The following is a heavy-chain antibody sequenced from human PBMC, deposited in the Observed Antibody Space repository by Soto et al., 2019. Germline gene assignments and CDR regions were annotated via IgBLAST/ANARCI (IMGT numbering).Heavy chain of an antibody. CDR3: ALLNDGDYTF. J-gene: IGHJ4*02. CDR1: GFSVTSDGVG. Sequence: QITFKESGPTLVKPKQTLALTCTFSGFSVTSDGVGLGWIRQPPGKALEWLAVIFWDADKRYSPSLESRLSIARATDTDQVFLTMTNMESVDTATYYCALLNDGDYTFWGQGTRVTVSS. V-gene: IGHV2-5*02. D-gene: IGHD4-17*01. CDR2: IFWDADK.